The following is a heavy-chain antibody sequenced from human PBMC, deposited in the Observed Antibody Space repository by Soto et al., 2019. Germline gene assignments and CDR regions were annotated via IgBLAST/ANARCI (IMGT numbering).Heavy chain of an antibody. CDR2: IKSSSDSGI. CDR1: GFTFISYT. J-gene: IGHJ4*02. D-gene: IGHD3-9*01. Sequence: GGSLRLSCAASGFTFISYTMNWVRQAPGKGLEWVSYIKSSSDSGIYYADSVKGRFTISRDNAKNSLYLQMNSLRDEDTAVYYCARDLDWAFDSWGQGTLVTVSS. CDR3: ARDLDWAFDS. V-gene: IGHV3-48*02.